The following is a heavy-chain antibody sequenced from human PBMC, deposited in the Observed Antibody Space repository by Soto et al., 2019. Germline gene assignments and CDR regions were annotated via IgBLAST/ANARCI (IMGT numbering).Heavy chain of an antibody. J-gene: IGHJ4*02. CDR3: ARDSSPDCSSTSCYGAY. CDR2: IYHSGST. Sequence: TSETLSLTCAVSGGSISSNNWWSWVRQPPGKGLEWIGEIYHSGSTNYNPSLKSRVTISGDRSKNQFSLNLSSVTAADTAVYYCARDSSPDCSSTSCYGAYWGQGTLVTVSS. D-gene: IGHD2-2*01. CDR1: GGSISSNNW. V-gene: IGHV4-4*02.